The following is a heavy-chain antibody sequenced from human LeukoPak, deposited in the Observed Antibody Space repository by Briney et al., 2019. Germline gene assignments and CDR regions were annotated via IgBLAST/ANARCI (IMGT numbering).Heavy chain of an antibody. V-gene: IGHV4-4*07. CDR1: GASITGYY. CDR3: ARDSGTTGEVKFDP. CDR2: IYTSGST. D-gene: IGHD3-10*01. Sequence: PSETLSLTCSVSGASITGYYWSWIRQPAGKGLEWIGRIYTSGSTDYNPSLRSRVTMSVDTSKKQFSLRLTSVTAADTAVYYCARDSGTTGEVKFDPWGQGTLVTVSS. J-gene: IGHJ5*02.